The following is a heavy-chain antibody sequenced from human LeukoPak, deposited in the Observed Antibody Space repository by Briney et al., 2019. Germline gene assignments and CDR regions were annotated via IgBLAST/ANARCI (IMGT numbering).Heavy chain of an antibody. CDR3: ARVAAGSAFDI. CDR2: IYSGGST. V-gene: IGHV3-53*04. J-gene: IGHJ3*02. D-gene: IGHD6-13*01. Sequence: GRSLRLSCAASGFTVSSNYMSWVRQAPGKGLEWVSVIYSGGSTYYADSVKGRFTISRHNSKNTLYLQMNSLRAEDTAVYYCARVAAGSAFDIWGQGTMVTVSS. CDR1: GFTVSSNY.